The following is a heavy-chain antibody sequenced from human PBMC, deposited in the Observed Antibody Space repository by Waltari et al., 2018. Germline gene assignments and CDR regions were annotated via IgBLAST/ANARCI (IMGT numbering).Heavy chain of an antibody. V-gene: IGHV3-23*01. D-gene: IGHD5-12*01. CDR1: GFTFSSYA. Sequence: EVQLLESGGVLVQPGGSLRLSCDASGFTFSSYARSWVRQAPGKGLEWVSDISNRGGTTYYADSVKGRFTISRDNSKNTMYLQMNSLRVEDTAVYYCAKDLWLPHDYWGQGTLVTVSS. J-gene: IGHJ4*02. CDR3: AKDLWLPHDY. CDR2: ISNRGGTT.